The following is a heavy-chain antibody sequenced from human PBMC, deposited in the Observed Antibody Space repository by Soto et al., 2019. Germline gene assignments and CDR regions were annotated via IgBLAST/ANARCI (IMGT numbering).Heavy chain of an antibody. Sequence: ASVKVSCKASGYSFTGYYMHLVRQSPVPGLEWMGWINPNSGGTNYAQKFQGWGTMTRDTAISTAYMELSRLRSDDTAVYYCARTRPPEYCSSTSCFRGRSGYYYYYGMDVWGQGTTVTVSS. CDR1: GYSFTGYY. CDR2: INPNSGGT. CDR3: ARTRPPEYCSSTSCFRGRSGYYYYYGMDV. V-gene: IGHV1-2*04. D-gene: IGHD2-2*01. J-gene: IGHJ6*02.